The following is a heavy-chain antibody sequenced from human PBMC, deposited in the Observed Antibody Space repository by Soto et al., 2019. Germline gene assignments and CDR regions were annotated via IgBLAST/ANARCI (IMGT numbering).Heavy chain of an antibody. Sequence: VQLVESGGGLVQPGGSLRLSCAASGFTVSSNYMSWVRQAPGKGLEWVSVIYSGGSTYYADSVKGRFTISRDNSKNTLYLEMNSLRVEDTAVYYCARDIRIAAAGTGYWGQGTLVTVSS. D-gene: IGHD6-13*01. CDR3: ARDIRIAAAGTGY. CDR2: IYSGGST. V-gene: IGHV3-66*01. CDR1: GFTVSSNY. J-gene: IGHJ4*02.